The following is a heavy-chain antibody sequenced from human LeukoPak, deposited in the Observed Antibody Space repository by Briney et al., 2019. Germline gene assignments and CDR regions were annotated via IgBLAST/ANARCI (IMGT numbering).Heavy chain of an antibody. D-gene: IGHD1-26*01. J-gene: IGHJ4*02. CDR1: GFTFSSYS. Sequence: PGGSLRLSCAASGFTFSSYSMNWVRQAPGKGLEWESFISSSSAHINYADSVKGRFTISRDNPRNSLYLQMNSLRAEDTAVYYCARDIGGSYTAIDYWGQGTLVTVSS. CDR2: ISSSSAHI. V-gene: IGHV3-21*01. CDR3: ARDIGGSYTAIDY.